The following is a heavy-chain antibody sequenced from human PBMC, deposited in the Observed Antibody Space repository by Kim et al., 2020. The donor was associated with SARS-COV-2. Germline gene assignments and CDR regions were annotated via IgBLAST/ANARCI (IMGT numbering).Heavy chain of an antibody. V-gene: IGHV1-69*13. D-gene: IGHD5-12*01. J-gene: IGHJ6*02. CDR2: IIPIFGTA. CDR1: GGTFSSYA. Sequence: SVKVSCKASGGTFSSYAISWVRQAPGQGLEWMGGIIPIFGTANYAQKFQGRVTITADESTSTAYMELSSLRSEDTAVYYCARRKQSGYSGYGVDYYYYGMDVWGQGTTVTVSS. CDR3: ARRKQSGYSGYGVDYYYYGMDV.